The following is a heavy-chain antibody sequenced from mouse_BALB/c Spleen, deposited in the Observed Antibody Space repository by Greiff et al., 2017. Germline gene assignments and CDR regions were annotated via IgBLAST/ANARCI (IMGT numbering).Heavy chain of an antibody. V-gene: IGHV1-69*02. CDR3: ASPRGMDY. Sequence: VQLQQPGAELVKPGASVKLSCKASGYTFTSYWMHWVKQRPGQGLEWIGEIDPSDSYTNYNQKFKGKATLTVDKSSSTAYMQLSSLTSEDSAVYYCASPRGMDYWGQGTSVTVSS. CDR1: GYTFTSYW. J-gene: IGHJ4*01. CDR2: IDPSDSYT.